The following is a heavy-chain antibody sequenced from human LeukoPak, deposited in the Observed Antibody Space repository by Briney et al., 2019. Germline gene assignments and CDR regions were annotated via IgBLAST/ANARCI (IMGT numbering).Heavy chain of an antibody. D-gene: IGHD2-2*01. Sequence: GGSLRLSCTASGFTFGDYAMSWFRQAPGKGLEWVGFIRSKAYGGTTEYAASVKGRFTISRDDSKSIAYLQMNSLKTEDTAVYYCTRDSVTGLRDCSSTSCSRFDYWGQGTLVTVSS. V-gene: IGHV3-49*03. CDR3: TRDSVTGLRDCSSTSCSRFDY. J-gene: IGHJ4*02. CDR1: GFTFGDYA. CDR2: IRSKAYGGTT.